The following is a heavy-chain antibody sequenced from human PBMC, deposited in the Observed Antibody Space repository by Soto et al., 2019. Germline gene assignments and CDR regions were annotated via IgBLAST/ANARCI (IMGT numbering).Heavy chain of an antibody. V-gene: IGHV1-3*01. CDR2: INAGNGNT. CDR1: GYTFTSYA. D-gene: IGHD3-3*01. Sequence: GASVKVSFKTSGYTFTSYAIHWVRQAPGQRLEWMGWINAGNGNTKYSQKFEGRVTITRAKSASTAYMEVSSLTPEDTAVYYCTRGDFWSGYRPDYYGMDVWGQGTTVTVSS. J-gene: IGHJ6*02. CDR3: TRGDFWSGYRPDYYGMDV.